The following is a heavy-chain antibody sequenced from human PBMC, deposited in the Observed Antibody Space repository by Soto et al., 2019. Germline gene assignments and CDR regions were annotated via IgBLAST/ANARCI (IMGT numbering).Heavy chain of an antibody. CDR1: GFTVSSNY. V-gene: IGHV3-66*01. Sequence: EVQLVESGGGLVQPGGSLRLSCAASGFTVSSNYMSWVRQAPGKGLEWASVIYSGGSTYYADSVKGRFTISRDNSKNTLYLQVNSLRAEDTAVYYCGHSSSWYDAFDIWGQGTMVTISS. CDR3: GHSSSWYDAFDI. CDR2: IYSGGST. J-gene: IGHJ3*02. D-gene: IGHD6-13*01.